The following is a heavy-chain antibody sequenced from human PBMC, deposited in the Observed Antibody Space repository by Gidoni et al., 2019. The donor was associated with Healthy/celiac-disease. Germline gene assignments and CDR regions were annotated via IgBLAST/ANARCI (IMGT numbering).Heavy chain of an antibody. CDR1: GFTFSSYA. J-gene: IGHJ4*02. V-gene: IGHV3-23*01. D-gene: IGHD6-13*01. CDR2: ISGSGGST. CDR3: AKGSFPSSNWVPFGY. Sequence: EVQLLESGGGLVQPGGSLRLAWAASGFTFSSYAMSWVRQAPGKRLEWVSAISGSGGSTYYADSVKGRFTISRYNSKNTLYLQMNSLRAEDTAVYYCAKGSFPSSNWVPFGYWGQGTLVTVSS.